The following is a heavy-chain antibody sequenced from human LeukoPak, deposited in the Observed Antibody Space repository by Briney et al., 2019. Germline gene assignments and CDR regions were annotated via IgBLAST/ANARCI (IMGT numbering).Heavy chain of an antibody. D-gene: IGHD5-24*01. CDR2: IHSSGRT. CDR1: GGSISNYY. Sequence: SETLSLTCTDSGGSISNYYWSWMRQPPGKGLEWIGYIHSSGRTKYDPSLVSRVTISIDTSMNQFSLKVSSVTAPDTAVYYCARHQDGYGDYFDFWGQGILVTVSS. J-gene: IGHJ4*02. V-gene: IGHV4-59*08. CDR3: ARHQDGYGDYFDF.